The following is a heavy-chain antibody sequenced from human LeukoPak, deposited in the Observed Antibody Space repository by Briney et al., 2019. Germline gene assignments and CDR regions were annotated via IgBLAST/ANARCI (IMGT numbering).Heavy chain of an antibody. CDR1: GGTFSSYA. CDR3: ARDSSYGYSLDV. CDR2: IIPIFGTA. J-gene: IGHJ6*02. Sequence: GASVKVSCKASGGTFSSYAISWVRQAPGQGLEWMGGIIPIFGTANYAQKFQGRVTITADESTSTVYMELSSLRSEDTAVYYCARDSSYGYSLDVWGQGTTVTVSS. D-gene: IGHD5-18*01. V-gene: IGHV1-69*13.